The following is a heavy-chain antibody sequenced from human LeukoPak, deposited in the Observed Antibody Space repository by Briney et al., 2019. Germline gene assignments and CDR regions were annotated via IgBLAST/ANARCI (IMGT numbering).Heavy chain of an antibody. V-gene: IGHV3-23*01. CDR1: GFAFSSQA. D-gene: IGHD6-19*01. CDR2: ISDSGSIT. Sequence: GGSLRLSCAASGFAFSSQAMGWVRQAPGKGLEWVSVISDSGSITYYADSVKGRFTISRDNSKNTLFLQMNSLRADDTAVYYCAKDARRTSGWYFFDYWGQGTLVTVSS. J-gene: IGHJ4*02. CDR3: AKDARRTSGWYFFDY.